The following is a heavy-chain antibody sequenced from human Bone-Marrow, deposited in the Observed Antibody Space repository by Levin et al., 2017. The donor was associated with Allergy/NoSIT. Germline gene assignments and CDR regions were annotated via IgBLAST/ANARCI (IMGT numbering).Heavy chain of an antibody. V-gene: IGHV3-53*01. D-gene: IGHD5-18*01. CDR3: ARDGSWSYGYSGDAFDI. CDR1: GFTVSSNY. J-gene: IGHJ3*02. Sequence: ETLSLTCAASGFTVSSNYMSWVRQAPGKGLEWVSVIYSGGSTYYADSVKGRFTISRDNSKNTLYLQMNSLRAEDTAVYYCARDGSWSYGYSGDAFDIWGQGTMVTVSS. CDR2: IYSGGST.